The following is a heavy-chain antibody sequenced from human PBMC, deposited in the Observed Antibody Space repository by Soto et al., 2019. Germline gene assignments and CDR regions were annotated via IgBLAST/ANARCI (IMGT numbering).Heavy chain of an antibody. V-gene: IGHV3-23*01. CDR3: ARDYDYYDSSGYSPFDY. D-gene: IGHD3-22*01. CDR2: ISGSGGST. Sequence: HPGGSLRLSCAASGFTFSSYAMSWVRQAPGKGLEWVSAISGSGGSTYYADSVKGRFTISRDNPKNTLYLQMNSLRAEDTAVYYCARDYDYYDSSGYSPFDYWGQGTLVTVSS. CDR1: GFTFSSYA. J-gene: IGHJ4*02.